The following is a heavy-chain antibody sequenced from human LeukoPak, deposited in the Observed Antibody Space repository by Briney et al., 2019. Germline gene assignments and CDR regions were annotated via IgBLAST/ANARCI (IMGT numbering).Heavy chain of an antibody. CDR1: GFTFSSYA. D-gene: IGHD6-13*01. Sequence: GGSLRLSCAASGFTFSSYAMSWVRQAPGKGLEWVSAISGSGGSTYYVDSVKGRFTISRDNSKNTLYLQMNSLRAEDTAVYYCAKDTSSSWYVWFDPWGQGTLVTVSS. CDR3: AKDTSSSWYVWFDP. V-gene: IGHV3-23*01. CDR2: ISGSGGST. J-gene: IGHJ5*02.